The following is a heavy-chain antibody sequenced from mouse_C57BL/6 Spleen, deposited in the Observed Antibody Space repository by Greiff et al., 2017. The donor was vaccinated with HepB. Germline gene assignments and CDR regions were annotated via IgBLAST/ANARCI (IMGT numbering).Heavy chain of an antibody. CDR1: GFTFSDYY. CDR2: INYDGSST. J-gene: IGHJ1*03. CDR3: ARDGLGRGWYFDV. V-gene: IGHV5-16*01. D-gene: IGHD4-1*01. Sequence: DVQLVESEGGLVQPGSSMKLSCTASGFTFSDYYMAWVRQVPEKGLEWVANINYDGSSTYYLDSLKSRFIISRDNAKNILYLQMSSLKSEDTATYYCARDGLGRGWYFDVWGTGTTVTVSS.